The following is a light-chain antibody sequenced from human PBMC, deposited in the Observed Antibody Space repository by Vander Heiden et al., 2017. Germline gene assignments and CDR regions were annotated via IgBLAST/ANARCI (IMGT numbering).Light chain of an antibody. CDR1: SSDVVGYNY. J-gene: IGLJ1*01. Sequence: QSALTQPASVSGSPGQSITISCTGTSSDVVGYNYVSWYQQHPGKPPNLMIYEVSNRPSGVSNRFSGSKSGNTASLTISGLQAEDEADYYCSSYTSSVYVFGTGTKVTVL. CDR2: EVS. V-gene: IGLV2-14*01. CDR3: SSYTSSVYV.